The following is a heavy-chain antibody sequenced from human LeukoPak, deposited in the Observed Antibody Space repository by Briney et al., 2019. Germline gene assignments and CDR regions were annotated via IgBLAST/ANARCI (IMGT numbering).Heavy chain of an antibody. D-gene: IGHD2-15*01. CDR1: GFTFRSYG. CDR3: AKDVGYCSGGSCSYMDV. CDR2: ISGSGGST. Sequence: PGGSLRLSCAASGFTFRSYGMSWVRQAPGKGLQWVSAISGSGGSTNYADSVKGQFTISRDNSKNTLYLQMKSLRAEDTAVYYCAKDVGYCSGGSCSYMDVWGKGTTVTVSS. V-gene: IGHV3-23*01. J-gene: IGHJ6*03.